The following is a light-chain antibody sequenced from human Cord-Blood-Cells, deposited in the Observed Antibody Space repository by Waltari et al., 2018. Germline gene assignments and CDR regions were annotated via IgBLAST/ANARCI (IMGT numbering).Light chain of an antibody. V-gene: IGKV1-27*01. CDR3: QKYNSAPYT. CDR2: AAS. CDR1: QCIINY. J-gene: IGKJ2*01. Sequence: DIQMTQSPSSLSASVGARVTITWRASQCIINYLAWYQQKPGKVPKLLIYAASTLQSGVPSRFSGSGSGTDFTLTISSLQPEDVATYYCQKYNSAPYTFGQGTKLEIK.